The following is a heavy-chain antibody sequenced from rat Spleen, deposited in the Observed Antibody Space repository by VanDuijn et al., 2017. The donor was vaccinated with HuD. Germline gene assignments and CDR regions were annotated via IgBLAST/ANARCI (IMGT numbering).Heavy chain of an antibody. Sequence: EVQLVESDGGLVQPGRSLKLSCAASGFTFSNYCLTWVRQSPTKSLDWVAYISYDGGNTYYRDSVRGRFTISRDNAKNTLYLQMDSLRSEDTATYYCARRYDFDYWGQGVMVTVSS. CDR3: ARRYDFDY. V-gene: IGHV5S13*01. J-gene: IGHJ2*01. CDR2: ISYDGGNT. D-gene: IGHD1-11*01. CDR1: GFTFSNYC.